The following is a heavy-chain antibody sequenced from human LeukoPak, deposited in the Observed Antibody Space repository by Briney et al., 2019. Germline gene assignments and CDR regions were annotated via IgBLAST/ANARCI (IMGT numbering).Heavy chain of an antibody. CDR2: IDPSDSNI. V-gene: IGHV5-10-1*01. CDR3: ARLSDY. CDR1: GYIFTTYW. Sequence: GESLRISCKASGYIFTTYWISWVRQMPGKGLEWIGKIDPSDSNIKYSPSFQGHVTISADKSISTAYLQLNSLKASDSAMYYCARLSDYWGQGTLVTVSS. J-gene: IGHJ4*02.